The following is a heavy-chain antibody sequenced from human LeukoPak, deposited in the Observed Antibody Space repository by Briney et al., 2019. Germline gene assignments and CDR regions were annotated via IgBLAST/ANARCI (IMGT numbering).Heavy chain of an antibody. D-gene: IGHD2-15*01. Sequence: HPGGSLRLSCAASGFTFSSYGMHWVRQAPGKGLEWVAVISYDGSNKYYADSVKGRFTISRDNSKNTLYLQMNSLRAEDTAVYYCAREHQYCSGGSCYRPTDYWGQGTLVTVSS. CDR1: GFTFSSYG. CDR2: ISYDGSNK. CDR3: AREHQYCSGGSCYRPTDY. J-gene: IGHJ4*02. V-gene: IGHV3-30*03.